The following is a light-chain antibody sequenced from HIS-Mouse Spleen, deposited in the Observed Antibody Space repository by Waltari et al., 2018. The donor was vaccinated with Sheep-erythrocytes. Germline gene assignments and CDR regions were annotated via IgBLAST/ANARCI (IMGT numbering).Light chain of an antibody. CDR2: LGS. CDR3: MQALQTPPYT. Sequence: DILMTQSSVSLPVTPGPPASISCRSSQSLLHSNGYNYLDWYLQKQGQSPQLLIYLGSNRASGVPDRFSGSGSGTDFTLKTSRVEAEDVGVYYCMQALQTPPYTFGQGTKLEIK. J-gene: IGKJ2*01. V-gene: IGKV2-28*01. CDR1: QSLLHSNGYNY.